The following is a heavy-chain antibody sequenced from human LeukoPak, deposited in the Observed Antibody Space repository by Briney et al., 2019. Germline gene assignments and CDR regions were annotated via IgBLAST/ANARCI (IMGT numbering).Heavy chain of an antibody. CDR2: ISASGDVT. CDR1: EFTFSKFP. D-gene: IGHD1-1*01. J-gene: IGHJ3*02. V-gene: IGHV3-23*01. CDR3: SLFTSATGTGRAFHI. Sequence: GGSLRLSRAASEFTFSKFPMGWVRQAPGRGLEWVSAISASGDVTFHADSVRGRFTISRDNSKSTLFLQMNDLRVEDTAKFAKSLFTSATGTGRAFHIWGQGTMVSVSS.